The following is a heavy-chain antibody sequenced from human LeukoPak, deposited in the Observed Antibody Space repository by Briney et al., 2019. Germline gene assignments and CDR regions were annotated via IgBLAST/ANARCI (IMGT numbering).Heavy chain of an antibody. J-gene: IGHJ4*02. V-gene: IGHV3-23*01. CDR1: GFTFSSYG. D-gene: IGHD3-10*02. CDR2: ISGSGGST. CDR3: AKDRAVVFGQEGGFDY. Sequence: GGSLRLSCAASGFTFSSYGMSWVRQAPGRGLEWVSAISGSGGSTYYADSVKGRFTISRDNSKNTLYLQMNSLRAEDTAVYYCAKDRAVVFGQEGGFDYWGQGTLVTVSS.